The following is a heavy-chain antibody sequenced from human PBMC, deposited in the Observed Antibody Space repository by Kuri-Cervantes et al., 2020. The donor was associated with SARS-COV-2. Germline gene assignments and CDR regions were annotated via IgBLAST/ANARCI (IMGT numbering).Heavy chain of an antibody. CDR1: GFTFSSYS. CDR2: ISSSSSTI. D-gene: IGHD3-3*01. CDR3: ARGSYDFWSGYQGEDY. Sequence: GESLKISCAASGFTFSSYSMNWVRQAPGKGLEWVSYISSSSSTIYYADSVKGRFTISRDNAKNSLYLQMNSLRAEDTAVYYCARGSYDFWSGYQGEDYWGQGTLVTVSS. J-gene: IGHJ4*02. V-gene: IGHV3-48*01.